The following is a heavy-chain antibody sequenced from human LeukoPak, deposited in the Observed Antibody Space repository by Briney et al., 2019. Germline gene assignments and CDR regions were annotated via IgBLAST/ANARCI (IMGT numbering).Heavy chain of an antibody. CDR2: ISAYNGNT. D-gene: IGHD3-3*01. V-gene: IGHV1-18*01. Sequence: ASVKVSCKASGYTFTSYGISWVRQAPGQGLEWMGWISAYNGNTKYAQKIQGRVTMTTDTSTSTAYMEVRSLRSDDTAVYYCARVPYYDFWSGPKGFDYWGQGTLVTVSS. CDR3: ARVPYYDFWSGPKGFDY. CDR1: GYTFTSYG. J-gene: IGHJ4*02.